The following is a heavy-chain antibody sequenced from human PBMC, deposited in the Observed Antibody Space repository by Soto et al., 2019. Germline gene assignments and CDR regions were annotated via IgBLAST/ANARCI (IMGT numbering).Heavy chain of an antibody. CDR1: GRSISSYC. V-gene: IGHV4-59*01. CDR2: IYYSGST. D-gene: IGHD1-26*01. CDR3: ARDSGGPRIAPLRYNWFDP. J-gene: IGHJ5*02. Sequence: SETLSLTCTVSGRSISSYCWSWIRQAPGKGLEWVGYIYYSGSTNYNPYLKGRVTISVDTSKTPFSLKLSYVTAADTAVYYCARDSGGPRIAPLRYNWFDPWGQGTLVTVSS.